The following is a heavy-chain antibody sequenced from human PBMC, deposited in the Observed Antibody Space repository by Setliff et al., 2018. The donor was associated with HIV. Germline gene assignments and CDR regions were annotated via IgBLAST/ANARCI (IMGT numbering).Heavy chain of an antibody. V-gene: IGHV3-48*03. CDR2: ISSSGGTI. CDR1: GFTFSSYE. CDR3: ARGRPTGYFDC. J-gene: IGHJ4*02. Sequence: PGGSLRLSCAASGFTFSSYEMNWVRQAPGKGLEWVSYISSSGGTIYYADSVKGRFTISRDKSKNTLYLQMNSLRGEDTAVYYCARGRPTGYFDCWGQGTLVTVSS. D-gene: IGHD1-1*01.